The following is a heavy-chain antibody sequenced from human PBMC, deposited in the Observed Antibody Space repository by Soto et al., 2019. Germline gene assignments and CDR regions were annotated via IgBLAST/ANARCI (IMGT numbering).Heavy chain of an antibody. D-gene: IGHD3-16*01. CDR1: GGLGRGYF. V-gene: IGHV4-34*01. Sequence: GMLCRTCAVSGGLGRGYFWSWIRQSPDKGLEWIGEINDSGNTYYNPSFKSRLTISVDTSRSQLSLRLTSVTAADSAVYYCQGGDFWGQGIRVTGSS. CDR2: INDSGNT. J-gene: IGHJ4*02. CDR3: QGGDF.